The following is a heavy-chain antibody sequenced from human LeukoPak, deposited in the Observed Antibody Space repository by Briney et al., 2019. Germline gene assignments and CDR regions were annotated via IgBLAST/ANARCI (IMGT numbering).Heavy chain of an antibody. J-gene: IGHJ4*02. Sequence: GGFLRLSCAASGFTLSSYWMNWVRQAPGKGLEWVANIKEDGGQKNYVNSVKGRFTISRDNAQNSVYLQMNSLRADDTAVYYCSRLYCGSTNCGSFDYWGQGTLVTVSS. V-gene: IGHV3-7*01. CDR2: IKEDGGQK. CDR1: GFTLSSYW. CDR3: SRLYCGSTNCGSFDY. D-gene: IGHD2-2*01.